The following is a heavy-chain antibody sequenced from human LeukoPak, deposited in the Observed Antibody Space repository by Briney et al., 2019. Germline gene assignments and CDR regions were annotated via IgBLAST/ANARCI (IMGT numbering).Heavy chain of an antibody. V-gene: IGHV4-34*01. J-gene: IGHJ6*02. CDR1: GGSFSGYY. CDR2: INHSGST. Sequence: SVTLSLTCAVYGGSFSGYYWSWIRQPPGKGLEWIGEINHSGSTNYNPSLKSRVTISVDTSKNQFSLKLSSVTAADTAVYYCARGRIAVALRGYYYYYGMDVWGQGTTVTVSS. CDR3: ARGRIAVALRGYYYYYGMDV. D-gene: IGHD6-19*01.